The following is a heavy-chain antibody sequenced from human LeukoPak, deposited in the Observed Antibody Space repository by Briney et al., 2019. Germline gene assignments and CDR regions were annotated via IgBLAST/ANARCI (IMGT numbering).Heavy chain of an antibody. CDR3: ARFIASPGPDAFDI. V-gene: IGHV3-7*01. Sequence: GGSLRLSCAVSGFTFSNYWMSWVRQAPGKGLECVANIKQDGSEKYYVDSVEGRFTISRDSARNSVYLQMNSLRADETAVYFCARFIASPGPDAFDIWGQGTLVTVSS. CDR2: IKQDGSEK. J-gene: IGHJ3*02. CDR1: GFTFSNYW. D-gene: IGHD6-13*01.